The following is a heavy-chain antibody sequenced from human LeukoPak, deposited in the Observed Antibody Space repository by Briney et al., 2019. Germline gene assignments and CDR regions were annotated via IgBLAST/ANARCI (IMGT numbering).Heavy chain of an antibody. CDR2: ISSYTIT. J-gene: IGHJ3*02. Sequence: GGSLRLSCAAGGFSFSSYSMNWVRQAPGKRLEWIAYISSYTITYYADFVKGRFTISRDNAKKSLDLQMNSLRAEDTAVYYCARVTSRGAFDIWGQGTMVTVSS. CDR3: ARVTSRGAFDI. D-gene: IGHD4-11*01. CDR1: GFSFSSYS. V-gene: IGHV3-48*01.